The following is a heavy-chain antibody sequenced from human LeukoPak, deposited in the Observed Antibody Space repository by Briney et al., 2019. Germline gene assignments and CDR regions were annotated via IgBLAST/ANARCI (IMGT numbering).Heavy chain of an antibody. Sequence: PGGSLRLSCAASGFTFSSYSMNWVRQAPGKGLEWVSYISSSSNTIYYADSVKGRFTISRDNAKNSLYLQMNSLRAEDTAVYYCARGGNGDYWYFDLWGRGTLVTVSS. J-gene: IGHJ2*01. V-gene: IGHV3-48*04. D-gene: IGHD4-17*01. CDR1: GFTFSSYS. CDR3: ARGGNGDYWYFDL. CDR2: ISSSSNTI.